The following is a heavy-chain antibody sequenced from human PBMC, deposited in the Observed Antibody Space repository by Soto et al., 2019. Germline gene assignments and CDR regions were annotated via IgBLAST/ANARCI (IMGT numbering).Heavy chain of an antibody. CDR2: ISSSSSPI. Sequence: EVQLVESGGGLVQPGGSQRLSCAASGFIFSNYRMNWVRQAPGKGLEWVSHISSSSSPIYYADSVKGRFTISRDNAKNSLFLQMNSLRDEDTAVYFCARDRSGSWDDAFDIWGQGTMVTVSS. CDR1: GFIFSNYR. V-gene: IGHV3-48*02. D-gene: IGHD1-26*01. CDR3: ARDRSGSWDDAFDI. J-gene: IGHJ3*02.